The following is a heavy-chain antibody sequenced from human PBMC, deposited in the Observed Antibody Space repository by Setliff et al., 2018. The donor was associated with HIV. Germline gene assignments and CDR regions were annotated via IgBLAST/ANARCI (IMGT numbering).Heavy chain of an antibody. D-gene: IGHD3-3*01. J-gene: IGHJ3*02. Sequence: LSLTCNVSDGSISSSSYYWAWIRQPPGKGLEWIGTIYYSGHTYYRPSLKSRVTVSIDTSKNQFSLRLNSVTAADTAVYYCARQSGYTRGWDIFGLVAGSFDIWGQGTMVTVSS. CDR3: ARQSGYTRGWDIFGLVAGSFDI. CDR2: IYYSGHT. CDR1: DGSISSSSYY. V-gene: IGHV4-39*01.